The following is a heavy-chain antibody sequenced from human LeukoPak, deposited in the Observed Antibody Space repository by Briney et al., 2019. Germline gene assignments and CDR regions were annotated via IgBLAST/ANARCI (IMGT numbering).Heavy chain of an antibody. J-gene: IGHJ4*02. D-gene: IGHD3-22*01. Sequence: GGSLRLSCAASGITFGRHGMHWVRQAPGKGPEWVALISYDGGNKNYADSVKGRFTTSRDNSRNTLYLQMHSLRSEDTAIYYCETTSGYYESDATTDYWGQGTLVTVSS. V-gene: IGHV3-30*03. CDR3: ETTSGYYESDATTDY. CDR2: ISYDGGNK. CDR1: GITFGRHG.